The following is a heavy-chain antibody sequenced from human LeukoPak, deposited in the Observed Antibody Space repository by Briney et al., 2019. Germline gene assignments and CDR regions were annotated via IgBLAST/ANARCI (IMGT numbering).Heavy chain of an antibody. D-gene: IGHD3-3*01. J-gene: IGHJ4*02. CDR3: AKDRTYDFWSGHEGNYFDY. CDR2: ISSNRGST. Sequence: GGSLRLSCAASGFTFSSYAMHWVRQAPGKGLEYVSAISSNRGSTYYANSVKGRFTISRDNSKNTLYLPMGSLRAEATAVYYCAKDRTYDFWSGHEGNYFDYWSQGTLVTVSS. V-gene: IGHV3-64*01. CDR1: GFTFSSYA.